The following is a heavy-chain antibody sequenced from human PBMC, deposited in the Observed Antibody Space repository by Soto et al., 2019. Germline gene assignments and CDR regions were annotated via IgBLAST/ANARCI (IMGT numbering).Heavy chain of an antibody. J-gene: IGHJ4*02. V-gene: IGHV3-30-3*01. CDR2: ISTDGTNQ. D-gene: IGHD3-16*02. CDR1: GFNFKAYG. Sequence: QVHLVESGGGVVQPGRSLRLSCVASGFNFKAYGMHWVRQAPGKGLEWVAVISTDGTNQHHADSVKGRFTISRDNFKNTLYLKMNSLSPGDTAVFFCAVGGGDLSLTPFDYWGQGTLVTVSS. CDR3: AVGGGDLSLTPFDY.